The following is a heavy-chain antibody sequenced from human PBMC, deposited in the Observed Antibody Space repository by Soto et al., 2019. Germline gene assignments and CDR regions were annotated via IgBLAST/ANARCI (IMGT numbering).Heavy chain of an antibody. D-gene: IGHD2-15*01. J-gene: IGHJ6*02. Sequence: ASVKVSCKASGYTFTGYYMHWVRQAPGQGLEWMGWINPNSGGTNYAQKFQGRVTMTRDTSISTAYMELSRLRSDDTAVYYCARAYCSGGSCREYYGMDVWGQGTTVTVSS. V-gene: IGHV1-2*02. CDR3: ARAYCSGGSCREYYGMDV. CDR2: INPNSGGT. CDR1: GYTFTGYY.